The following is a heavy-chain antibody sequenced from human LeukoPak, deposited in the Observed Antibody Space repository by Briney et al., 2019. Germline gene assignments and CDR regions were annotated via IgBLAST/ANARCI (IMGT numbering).Heavy chain of an antibody. D-gene: IGHD1-26*01. CDR2: ISSNGGST. V-gene: IGHV3-64*01. CDR1: GFTFSSYA. J-gene: IGHJ4*02. CDR3: ARAHPGEEWDPGYDLCYFDY. Sequence: GGSLRLSCAASGFTFSSYAMHWVRQAPGKGLEYVSAISSNGGSTYYANSVKGRFTISRDNSKNTLYLQMGSLRAEDMAVYYCARAHPGEEWDPGYDLCYFDYWGQGTLVTVSS.